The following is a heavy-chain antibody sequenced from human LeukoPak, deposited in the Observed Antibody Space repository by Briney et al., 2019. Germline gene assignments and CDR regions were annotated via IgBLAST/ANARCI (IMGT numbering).Heavy chain of an antibody. CDR3: ARTIVGATVDCYFDL. Sequence: PGGSLRLSCAASGLNFGDFYMTWIRQAPGKGLEFISYISDRGSSKDYVDSVRGQFTISRDNANNSLYLQMNTLRVEDTAIYYCARTIVGATVDCYFDLWGRGTPVTVSS. D-gene: IGHD1-26*01. CDR2: ISDRGSSK. CDR1: GLNFGDFY. V-gene: IGHV3-11*04. J-gene: IGHJ2*01.